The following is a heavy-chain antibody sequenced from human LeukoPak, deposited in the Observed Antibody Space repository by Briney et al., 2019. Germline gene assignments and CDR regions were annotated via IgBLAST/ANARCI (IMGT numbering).Heavy chain of an antibody. D-gene: IGHD5-24*01. Sequence: ASVKVSCKASGYSFTDYHMYWVRQAPGQGLEWMGWINLYNGDTNFAQKFQGRVTMTRDVSISTAYMELSSLRPDDTAVYYCARGEGYNPNRYPNDYWGQGTLVTVSS. J-gene: IGHJ4*02. CDR3: ARGEGYNPNRYPNDY. CDR1: GYSFTDYH. CDR2: INLYNGDT. V-gene: IGHV1-2*02.